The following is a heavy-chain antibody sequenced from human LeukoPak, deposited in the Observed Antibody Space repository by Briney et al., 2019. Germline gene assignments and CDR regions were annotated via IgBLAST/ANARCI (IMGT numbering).Heavy chain of an antibody. V-gene: IGHV3-23*01. Sequence: GGSLRLSCAASGFTFSSYAMSWVRQAPGKGLGWVSAISGSGGSTYYADSVKGRFSISRDNSKNTLYLQMNSLRAEDTAVYYCAIHGGAIVVVPAAIDYWGQGTLVTVSS. CDR3: AIHGGAIVVVPAAIDY. J-gene: IGHJ4*02. CDR1: GFTFSSYA. CDR2: ISGSGGST. D-gene: IGHD2-2*01.